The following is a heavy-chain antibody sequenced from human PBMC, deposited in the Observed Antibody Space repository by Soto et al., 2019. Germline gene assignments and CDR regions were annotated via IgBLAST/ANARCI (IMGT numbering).Heavy chain of an antibody. V-gene: IGHV1-69*01. D-gene: IGHD5-12*01. Sequence: QVQLVQSGAEVKQPGSSVKVSCKASGGTFSSYAISWVRQAPGQGLEWMGGIIPIFGTANYAQKFQGRVTITAGESTSTAYMELSSMRSEDTAVYYCAREAVATMEEGGRYYGMDVWGQGTTVTVSS. J-gene: IGHJ6*02. CDR2: IIPIFGTA. CDR1: GGTFSSYA. CDR3: AREAVATMEEGGRYYGMDV.